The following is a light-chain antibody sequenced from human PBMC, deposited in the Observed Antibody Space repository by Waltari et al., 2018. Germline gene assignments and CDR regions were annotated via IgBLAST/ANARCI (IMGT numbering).Light chain of an antibody. Sequence: DIQMTQSPSSLSASVGDSVTITCRASQTMSNYLNWYQHKTGKAPRLLIYDASSLERGVPSRFIGSGSGTEFTLTISSLEPEDFATYYCQQSYITPYTFGQGTNLEIK. J-gene: IGKJ2*01. CDR2: DAS. V-gene: IGKV1-39*01. CDR1: QTMSNY. CDR3: QQSYITPYT.